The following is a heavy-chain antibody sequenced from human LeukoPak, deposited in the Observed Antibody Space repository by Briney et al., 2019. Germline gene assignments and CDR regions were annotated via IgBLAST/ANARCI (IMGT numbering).Heavy chain of an antibody. Sequence: GSLRLSCAVSGFTFSNYYKSWIRQAQAKGLGWVSYISSSGSTIYYADSVKGRFTISRDNAKNSLYLQMNSLRAEDTAVYYCARDHIRFTCMDVWGKGTTVTVSS. J-gene: IGHJ6*03. CDR1: GFTFSNYY. V-gene: IGHV3-11*04. CDR2: ISSSGSTI. CDR3: ARDHIRFTCMDV. D-gene: IGHD3-3*01.